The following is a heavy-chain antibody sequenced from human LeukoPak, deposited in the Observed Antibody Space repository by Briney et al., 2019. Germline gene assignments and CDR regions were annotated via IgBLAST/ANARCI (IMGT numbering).Heavy chain of an antibody. CDR3: ARDGWFGDYNWFDP. J-gene: IGHJ5*02. CDR1: GFTFSSYS. V-gene: IGHV3-48*01. Sequence: GGSLRLSCAASGFTFSSYSMNWVRQAPGKGLEWVSYISSASNTIYYADSVKGRFTISRDNAKNSLYLKMNSLRAEDTAMYYCARDGWFGDYNWFDPWGQGTLVTVSS. CDR2: ISSASNTI. D-gene: IGHD3-10*01.